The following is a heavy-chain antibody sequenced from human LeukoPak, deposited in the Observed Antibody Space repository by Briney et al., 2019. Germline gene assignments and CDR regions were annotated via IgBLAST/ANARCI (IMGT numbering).Heavy chain of an antibody. CDR3: ARYDRDGYNAMGAHDF. D-gene: IGHD5-24*01. CDR2: IYPADSDI. Sequence: GESLKISCKGSGYSFTSYWIGWVRQMPGKGLEWMGIIYPADSDIRYSPSFQGQVTISADRSTSTAYLQWSSLKASDSAMYYCARYDRDGYNAMGAHDFWGQGTLVTVSS. J-gene: IGHJ4*02. CDR1: GYSFTSYW. V-gene: IGHV5-51*01.